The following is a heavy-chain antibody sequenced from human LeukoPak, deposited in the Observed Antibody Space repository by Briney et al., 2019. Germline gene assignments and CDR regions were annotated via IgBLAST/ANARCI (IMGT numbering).Heavy chain of an antibody. Sequence: KPSQTLSLTCTVSGASISSGGYYWSWIRQPPGKGLEWIGEINHSGSTNYNPSLKSRVTISVDTSKNQFSLKLSSVTAADTAVYYCARIPRRSTAAGLGLFDYWGQGTLVTVSS. CDR3: ARIPRRSTAAGLGLFDY. J-gene: IGHJ4*02. V-gene: IGHV4-30-2*01. CDR2: INHSGST. CDR1: GASISSGGYY. D-gene: IGHD6-13*01.